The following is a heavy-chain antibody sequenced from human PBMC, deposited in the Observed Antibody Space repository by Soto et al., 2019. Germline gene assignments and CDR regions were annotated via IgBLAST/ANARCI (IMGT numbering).Heavy chain of an antibody. J-gene: IGHJ5*02. CDR1: GFTFSSYA. V-gene: IGHV3-23*01. CDR2: VSGSGGST. D-gene: IGHD2-15*01. CDR3: AKDPSFLVGRTNWFDP. Sequence: PGGSLRLSCAASGFTFSSYAMSWVRQAPGKGLEWVSAVSGSGGSTYYADSVKGRFTISRDNSKNTLYLQMNSLRAEDTAVYYCAKDPSFLVGRTNWFDPWGQGTLVTVSS.